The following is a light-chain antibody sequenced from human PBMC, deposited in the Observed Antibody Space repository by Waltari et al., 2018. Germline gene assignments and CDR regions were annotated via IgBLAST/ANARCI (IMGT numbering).Light chain of an antibody. CDR2: DVS. V-gene: IGLV2-23*02. Sequence: QSALTQPASVSGSPGQSLTISCPGTSSDVGGYNYVSWYQQHPGKAPKLMIYDVSKRPSGVPNRFSGSKSGNTASLTISGLQAEDEADYYFCSYAGSSTWVFGGGTKLTVL. J-gene: IGLJ3*02. CDR3: CSYAGSSTWV. CDR1: SSDVGGYNY.